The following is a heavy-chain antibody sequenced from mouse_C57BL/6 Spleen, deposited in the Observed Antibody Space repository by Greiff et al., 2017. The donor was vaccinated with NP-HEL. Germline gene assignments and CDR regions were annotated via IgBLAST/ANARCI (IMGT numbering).Heavy chain of an antibody. V-gene: IGHV1-69*01. D-gene: IGHD2-14*01. CDR1: GYAFTSYW. CDR3: ARLGGYRGFDY. Sequence: QVQLKQPGAELVMPGASVKLSCKASGYAFTSYWMHWVKQRPGQGLEWIGEIDPSDSYTNYNQKFKGKSTLTVDKSSSTAYMQLSSLTSEDSAVYYCARLGGYRGFDYWGQGTTLTVSS. J-gene: IGHJ2*01. CDR2: IDPSDSYT.